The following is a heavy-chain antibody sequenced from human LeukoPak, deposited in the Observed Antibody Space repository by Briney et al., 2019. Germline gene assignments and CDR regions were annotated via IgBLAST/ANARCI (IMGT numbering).Heavy chain of an antibody. CDR3: ARHRHDYSNYGHAFDI. J-gene: IGHJ3*02. CDR2: IYPGDSDT. Sequence: GESLKISCKGSGYSFTSYWIGWVRQMPGKGLEWMGIIYPGDSDTRYSPSFQGQVTISADKSISTAYLQWSSLKASDTAMYYYARHRHDYSNYGHAFDIWGQGTMVTVSS. D-gene: IGHD4-11*01. CDR1: GYSFTSYW. V-gene: IGHV5-51*01.